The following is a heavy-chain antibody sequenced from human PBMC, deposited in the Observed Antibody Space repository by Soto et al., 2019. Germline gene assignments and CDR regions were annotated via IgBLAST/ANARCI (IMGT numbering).Heavy chain of an antibody. V-gene: IGHV4-59*01. CDR2: IYYSGST. CDR3: ARSDPHSSTSLDY. CDR1: GGSISSYY. D-gene: IGHD2-2*01. J-gene: IGHJ4*02. Sequence: QVQLQESGPGLVKPSETLSLTCTVSGGSISSYYWSWIRQPPGKGLEWIGYIYYSGSTNYNPSLKSRVTTSVDTSKNQFSLKLSSVTAADTAVYYCARSDPHSSTSLDYWGQGTLVTVSS.